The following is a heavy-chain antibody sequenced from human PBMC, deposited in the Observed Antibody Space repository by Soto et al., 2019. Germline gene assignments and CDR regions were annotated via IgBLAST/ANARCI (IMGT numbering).Heavy chain of an antibody. V-gene: IGHV3-48*01. CDR2: ISSSSSTI. D-gene: IGHD4-17*01. J-gene: IGHJ5*02. Sequence: EVQLVESGGGLVQPGGSLRLSCAASGFTFSSYSMNWVRQAPGKGLEWVSYISSSSSTIYYADSVKGRFTSSRDNAKNSLYLQMNSLRAEDTAVYYCAGEADYLNWFDPWGQGTLVTVSS. CDR1: GFTFSSYS. CDR3: AGEADYLNWFDP.